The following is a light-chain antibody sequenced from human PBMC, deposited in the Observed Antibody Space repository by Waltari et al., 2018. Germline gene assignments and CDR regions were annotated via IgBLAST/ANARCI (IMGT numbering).Light chain of an antibody. Sequence: QSLLTQPPSASGTPGQTVTISCSGSWSTIGTTVVSWSQKLPGTAPKLLIHSNNQLPSGVPDRFSCSKSGTSASLAISGLQSADEADYYCSAWDDSLNGHVIFGGGTKLTVL. CDR1: WSTIGTTV. CDR2: SNN. V-gene: IGLV1-44*01. CDR3: SAWDDSLNGHVI. J-gene: IGLJ2*01.